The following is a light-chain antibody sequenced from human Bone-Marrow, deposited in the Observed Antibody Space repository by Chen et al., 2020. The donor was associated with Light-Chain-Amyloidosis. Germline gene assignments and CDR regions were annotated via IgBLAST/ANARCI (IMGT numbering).Light chain of an antibody. CDR1: NVGSTS. CDR2: DDS. CDR3: QVWDRSSDRPV. V-gene: IGLV3-21*02. Sequence: SSVLPQPSSVSVAPGQTATIACGGNNVGSTSVHWYQQTPGQAPLLVVYDDSDRPSGIPERLSGSNSGNTATLTISRGEAGDEADDYCQVWDRSSDRPVFGGGTKLTVL. J-gene: IGLJ3*02.